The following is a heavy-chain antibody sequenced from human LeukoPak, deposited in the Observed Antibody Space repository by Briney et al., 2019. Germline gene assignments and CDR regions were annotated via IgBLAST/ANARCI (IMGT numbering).Heavy chain of an antibody. V-gene: IGHV3-74*01. Sequence: GGSLRLSCEASGFTFSSYWMHWVRQIPGKGLMWVSRIESNGLTLYADSVRDRFTISRDNGKNTIYLQMNSLRVDDTAIYYCAKAATYFYGSVAYDWFESWGQGTLVTVSS. J-gene: IGHJ5*01. CDR3: AKAATYFYGSVAYDWFES. D-gene: IGHD3-10*01. CDR2: IESNGLT. CDR1: GFTFSSYW.